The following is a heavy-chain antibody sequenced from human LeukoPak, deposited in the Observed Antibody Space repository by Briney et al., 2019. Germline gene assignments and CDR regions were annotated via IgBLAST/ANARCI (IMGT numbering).Heavy chain of an antibody. CDR3: ARLAYCSGGSCYEGGGY. J-gene: IGHJ4*02. Sequence: GESLKISCKGSGYSFTSYWIGWVRQMPGKGLEWMGIIYPGDSDTRYSPSFQGQVTISADKSISTAYLQWSRLKASDTAMYYCARLAYCSGGSCYEGGGYWGQGTLVTVSS. V-gene: IGHV5-51*01. CDR2: IYPGDSDT. CDR1: GYSFTSYW. D-gene: IGHD2-15*01.